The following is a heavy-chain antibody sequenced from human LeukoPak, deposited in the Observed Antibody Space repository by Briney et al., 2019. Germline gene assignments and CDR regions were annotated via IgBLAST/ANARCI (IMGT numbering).Heavy chain of an antibody. V-gene: IGHV3-11*01. D-gene: IGHD3-22*01. J-gene: IGHJ4*02. CDR2: ISSSGSTI. CDR3: AKYSNGVFDY. Sequence: TGGSLRLSCAASGFTFSDYYMRWIRQAPGKGLEWVSYISSSGSTIYYTNSVKGQFTISRDNAKNSLYLEMNRLRAEDTAVYYCAKYSNGVFDYWGQGTLVTVSS. CDR1: GFTFSDYY.